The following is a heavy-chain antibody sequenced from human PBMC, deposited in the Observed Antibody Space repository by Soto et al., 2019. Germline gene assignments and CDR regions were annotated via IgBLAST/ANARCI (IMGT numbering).Heavy chain of an antibody. D-gene: IGHD2-15*01. CDR2: IDPNDSEI. J-gene: IGHJ6*02. V-gene: IGHV5-10-1*01. CDR1: GYLFTKNW. Sequence: PGESLKISCQGSGYLFTKNWINWVRHMPGQGLECMGKIDPNDSEIHYSPSFQGHYIISVDKSINTAYLQWTDLKASDTAIYYCARLTNRASYSMDVWGQGTTVTVSS. CDR3: ARLTNRASYSMDV.